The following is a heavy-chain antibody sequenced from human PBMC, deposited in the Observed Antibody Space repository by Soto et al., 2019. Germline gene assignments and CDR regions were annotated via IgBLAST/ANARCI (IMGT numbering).Heavy chain of an antibody. CDR2: IIPIFGTA. CDR3: ARDQEAAAGTYYYYYGMDV. D-gene: IGHD6-13*01. CDR1: GGTFSSYA. J-gene: IGHJ6*02. V-gene: IGHV1-69*06. Sequence: SVKVSCKASGGTFSSYAISWVRQAPGQGLEWMGGIIPIFGTANYAQKFQGRVTITADKSTSTAYMELSSLRSEDTAVYYCARDQEAAAGTYYYYYGMDVWGQGTTVTVSS.